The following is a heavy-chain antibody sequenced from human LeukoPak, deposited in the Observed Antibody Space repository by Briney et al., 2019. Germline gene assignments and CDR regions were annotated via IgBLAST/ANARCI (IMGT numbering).Heavy chain of an antibody. J-gene: IGHJ4*02. V-gene: IGHV4-4*02. Sequence: PSGTLSLTCAVSSGSISSSTWWSWVRQPPGKGLEWIGEINHSGSTHYTPSLKSRVTISVDTSKNQFSLKLSSVTAADAAVYYCARVQADYDFWSGYWFDYWGQGTLVTVSS. CDR3: ARVQADYDFWSGYWFDY. CDR1: SGSISSSTW. D-gene: IGHD3-3*01. CDR2: INHSGST.